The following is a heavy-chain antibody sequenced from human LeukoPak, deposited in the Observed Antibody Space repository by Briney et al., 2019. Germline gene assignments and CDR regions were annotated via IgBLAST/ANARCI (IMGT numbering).Heavy chain of an antibody. CDR1: GGSISNGDYY. Sequence: SQTLSLACTVSGGSISNGDYYWSWIRQPPGKGLEWIGYIYYSGSTYYNPSLKSRVTISVDTSKNQLSLKMTSVTAADTAVYYCASIHQVRGTDTFDIWGQGTMVTVSS. D-gene: IGHD3-10*01. CDR2: IYYSGST. V-gene: IGHV4-30-4*01. CDR3: ASIHQVRGTDTFDI. J-gene: IGHJ3*02.